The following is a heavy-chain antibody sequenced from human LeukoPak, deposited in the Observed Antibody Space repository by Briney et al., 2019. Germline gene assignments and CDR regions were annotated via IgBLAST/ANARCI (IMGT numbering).Heavy chain of an antibody. J-gene: IGHJ4*02. CDR1: GFTFSNAW. D-gene: IGHD1-26*01. CDR2: IKSKTDGGTT. Sequence: PGGSLRLSCGASGFTFSNAWMSWVRQARGKGVEWVGRIKSKTDGGTTDYAAPVKGRFTISRDDSKNTLYLQMNSLKTEDTAVYYCTTDVGATYFDYWGQGTLVTVSS. V-gene: IGHV3-15*01. CDR3: TTDVGATYFDY.